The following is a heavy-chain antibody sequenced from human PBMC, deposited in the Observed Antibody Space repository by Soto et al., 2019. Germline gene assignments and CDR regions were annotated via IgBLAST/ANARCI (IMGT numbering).Heavy chain of an antibody. Sequence: PQTLSLTSTVSGGSISRGAYYWSWIRQYPRKGLEWIGYISYSGSTYYNPSLKSRITISVDTSKNQFFLKLRSVTAADTAVYYCARDNYYTGSGYYPSCAEYFQHWGQGTLVTVS. CDR1: GGSISRGAYY. CDR2: ISYSGST. D-gene: IGHD3-22*01. V-gene: IGHV4-31*03. CDR3: ARDNYYTGSGYYPSCAEYFQH. J-gene: IGHJ1*01.